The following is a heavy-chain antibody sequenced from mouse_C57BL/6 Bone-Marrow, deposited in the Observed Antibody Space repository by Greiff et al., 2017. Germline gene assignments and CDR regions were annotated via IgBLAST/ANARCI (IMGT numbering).Heavy chain of an antibody. CDR1: GYTFTSYG. V-gene: IGHV1-81*01. Sequence: QVHVKQSGAELARPGASVKLSCKASGYTFTSYGISWVKQRTGQGLEWIGEIYPRSGNTYYNEKFKGKATLTADKSSSTAYMELRSLTSEDSAVXFCARGGGPWDWYFDVWGTGTTVTVSS. D-gene: IGHD4-1*01. CDR3: ARGGGPWDWYFDV. J-gene: IGHJ1*03. CDR2: IYPRSGNT.